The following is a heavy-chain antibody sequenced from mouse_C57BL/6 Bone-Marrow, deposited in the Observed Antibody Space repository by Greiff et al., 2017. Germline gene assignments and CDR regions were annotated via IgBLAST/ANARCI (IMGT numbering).Heavy chain of an antibody. Sequence: QVQLQQSGAELVRPGTSVKMSCKASGYTFTTYWIGWAKQRPGHGLEWIGDIYPGGGYTNYNEKFKGKATLTADKSSSTAYMQFSSLTSEDSAIDKCAREMYGNLDYWGQGTTLTVSS. V-gene: IGHV1-63*01. D-gene: IGHD2-10*02. J-gene: IGHJ2*01. CDR2: IYPGGGYT. CDR3: AREMYGNLDY. CDR1: GYTFTTYW.